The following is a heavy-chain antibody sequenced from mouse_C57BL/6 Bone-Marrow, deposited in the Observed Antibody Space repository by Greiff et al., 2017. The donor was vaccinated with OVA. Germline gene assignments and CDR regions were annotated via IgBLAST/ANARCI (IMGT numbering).Heavy chain of an antibody. V-gene: IGHV3-6*01. CDR2: ISYDGSN. CDR3: AREANYEKFAY. CDR1: GYSITSGYY. Sequence: EVHLVESGPGLVKPSQSLSLTCSVTGYSITSGYYWNWIRRFPGNKLEWMGYISYDGSNKYNPSLKNRISITRDTSKNQFFLKLNSVTTEDTATYYCAREANYEKFAYWGQGTLVTVSA. D-gene: IGHD2-4*01. J-gene: IGHJ3*01.